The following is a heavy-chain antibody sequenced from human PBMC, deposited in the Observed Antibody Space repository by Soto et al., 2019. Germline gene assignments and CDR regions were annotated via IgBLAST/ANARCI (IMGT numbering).Heavy chain of an antibody. J-gene: IGHJ4*02. CDR3: ARESEDLTSNFDY. CDR2: ISSTTNYI. V-gene: IGHV3-21*06. Sequence: PRGALRLSSAASGFTFPRYTMNWVQKVPGKGLEWVSSISSTTNYIYYGDSMKGRFTISRDNAKNSLYLEMNSLRAEDTAVYYCARESEDLTSNFDYWGQGTLVTVSS. CDR1: GFTFPRYT.